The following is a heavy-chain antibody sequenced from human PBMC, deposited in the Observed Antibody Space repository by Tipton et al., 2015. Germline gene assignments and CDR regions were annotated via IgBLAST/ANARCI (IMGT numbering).Heavy chain of an antibody. CDR3: ARGYISSWGDY. D-gene: IGHD6-6*01. CDR1: GYTFTTYY. CDR2: IWYYESHK. J-gene: IGHJ4*02. V-gene: IGHV3-33*01. Sequence: QLVQSGAEVKMPGASVKVSCKASGYTFTTYYMHWVRQAPGKGLEWVAVIWYYESHKFYADSVEGRFTISRDNSKNTVYLQMNSLRVEDTAVYYCARGYISSWGDYWGQGALVTVSS.